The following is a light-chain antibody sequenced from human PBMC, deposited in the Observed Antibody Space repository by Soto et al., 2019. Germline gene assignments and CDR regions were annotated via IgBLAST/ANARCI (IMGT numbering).Light chain of an antibody. J-gene: IGKJ2*01. V-gene: IGKV1-12*01. CDR2: AAS. CDR3: QQANSPIT. CDR1: QGISRW. Sequence: DIQMTQSPSSVSASVGDRVTITCRASQGISRWLAWYQQKPGKAPKLLIYAASSLQSGVPSRFSGSGSGTDFTLTISSLQPEDFATYYCQQANSPITFGPGTKLEIK.